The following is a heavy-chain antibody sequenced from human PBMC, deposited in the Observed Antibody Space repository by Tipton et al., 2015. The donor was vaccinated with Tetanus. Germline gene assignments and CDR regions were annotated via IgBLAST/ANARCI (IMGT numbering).Heavy chain of an antibody. V-gene: IGHV4-61*01. CDR1: GGSVNDGRFY. J-gene: IGHJ4*02. CDR2: IYYSGSA. D-gene: IGHD1-1*01. CDR3: ARANNEFPKKGPFDS. Sequence: TLSLTCTVSGGSVNDGRFYWTWIRQPPGKALEWVAHIYYSGSATYNPSVASRATVSIDMSKNQFSLRLTSVTAADTAVYYCARANNEFPKKGPFDSWGQGSLVIVSP.